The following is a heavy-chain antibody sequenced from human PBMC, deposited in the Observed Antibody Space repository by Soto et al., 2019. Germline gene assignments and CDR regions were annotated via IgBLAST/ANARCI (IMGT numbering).Heavy chain of an antibody. CDR1: GGSISSGGYY. CDR2: IYYSGST. J-gene: IGHJ6*02. Sequence: QVQLQESGPGLVKPSQTLSLTCTVSGGSISSGGYYWSWIRQHPGKGLEWIGYIYYSGSTYYNPSLKSRVTISVDTSKNPFSLKLSSVTAADTAVYYCARVLRVRVFGVVIIGDHYYYGMDVWGQGTTVTVSS. V-gene: IGHV4-31*03. CDR3: ARVLRVRVFGVVIIGDHYYYGMDV. D-gene: IGHD3-3*01.